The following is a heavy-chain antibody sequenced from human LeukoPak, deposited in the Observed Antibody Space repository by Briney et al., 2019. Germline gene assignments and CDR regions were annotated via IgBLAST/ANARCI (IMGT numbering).Heavy chain of an antibody. CDR1: GFTFSSYG. V-gene: IGHV3-21*01. CDR3: ARTTMIVVAFDY. J-gene: IGHJ4*02. CDR2: ISSSSSYI. Sequence: PGGSLRLSCAASGFTFSSYGMHWVRQAPGKGLEWVSSISSSSSYIYYADSVKGRFTISRDNSKNTLYLQMNSLRAEDTAVYYRARTTMIVVAFDYWGQGTLVTVSS. D-gene: IGHD3-22*01.